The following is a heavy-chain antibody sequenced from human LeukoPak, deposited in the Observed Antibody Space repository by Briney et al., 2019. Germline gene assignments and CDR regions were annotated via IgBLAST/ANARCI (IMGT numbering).Heavy chain of an antibody. Sequence: GGSLRLSCAASGFTFSSYSMNWVRQAPGKGLEWVSSISSSSSYIYYADSVKGRFTISRDNAKNSLYLQMNSLKAEDTAVYYCAKEGYGGNSGAFDIWGQGTMVTVSS. J-gene: IGHJ3*02. CDR1: GFTFSSYS. V-gene: IGHV3-21*04. CDR2: ISSSSSYI. D-gene: IGHD4-23*01. CDR3: AKEGYGGNSGAFDI.